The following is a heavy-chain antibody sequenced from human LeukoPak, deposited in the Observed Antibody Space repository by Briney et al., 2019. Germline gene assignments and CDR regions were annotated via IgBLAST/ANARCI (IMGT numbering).Heavy chain of an antibody. V-gene: IGHV1-18*01. CDR2: ISAYNGDT. CDR1: GYTFTSYG. D-gene: IGHD2-21*01. CDR3: ARGAPYCGGDCYSF. J-gene: IGHJ4*02. Sequence: ASVKVSCKASGYTFTSYGISWVRQAPGQGLEWMGWISAYNGDTNYAQKLQGRVTMTTDTSTSTAYMELRSLRSDDTAVYYCARGAPYCGGDCYSFWGQGTLVTVSS.